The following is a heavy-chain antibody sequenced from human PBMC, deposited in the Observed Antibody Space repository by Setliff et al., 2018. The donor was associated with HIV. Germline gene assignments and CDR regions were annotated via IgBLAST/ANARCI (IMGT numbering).Heavy chain of an antibody. V-gene: IGHV4-61*02. CDR1: GGSISSGSYY. J-gene: IGHJ2*01. D-gene: IGHD3-10*01. CDR3: ARSALWFGEADWYFDL. CDR2: IYTSGST. Sequence: PSETLSLTCTVSGGSISSGSYYWSWIRQPAGKGLEWIGRIYTSGSTNYNPSLKSRVTISVDTSKNQFSLKLRSVTAVDTAVYYCARSALWFGEADWYFDLWGRGTLVTVSS.